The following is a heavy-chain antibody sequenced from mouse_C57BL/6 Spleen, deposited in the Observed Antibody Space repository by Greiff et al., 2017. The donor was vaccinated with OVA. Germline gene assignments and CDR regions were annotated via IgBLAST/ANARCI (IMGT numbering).Heavy chain of an antibody. CDR2: IDPETGGT. Sequence: VQLQESGAELVRPGASVTLSCKASGYTFTDYEMHWVKQTPVHGLEWIGAIDPETGGTAYNQTFKGKAILTADKSSSTAYMELRSLTSEDSAVYYCTRHGITTVVATNWYFDVWGTGTTVTVSS. CDR1: GYTFTDYE. J-gene: IGHJ1*03. V-gene: IGHV1-15*01. CDR3: TRHGITTVVATNWYFDV. D-gene: IGHD1-1*01.